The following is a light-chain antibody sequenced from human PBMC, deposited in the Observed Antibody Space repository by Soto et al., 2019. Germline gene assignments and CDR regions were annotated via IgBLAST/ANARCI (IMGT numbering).Light chain of an antibody. CDR1: SGSVSTNYY. CDR3: VLYMGSGIPPV. J-gene: IGLJ3*02. V-gene: IGLV8-61*01. CDR2: STN. Sequence: QTVVTQEPSFSVSPGGTVTRTCGLSSGSVSTNYYPSWYQQTPGQGPRTLIYSTNIRTSGVPDRFSGTILGNKAALTITGAQADDESGYFCVLYMGSGIPPVFGGGTKLTVL.